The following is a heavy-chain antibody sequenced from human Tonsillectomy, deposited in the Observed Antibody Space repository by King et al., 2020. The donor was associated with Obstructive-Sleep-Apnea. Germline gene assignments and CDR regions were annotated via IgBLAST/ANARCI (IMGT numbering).Heavy chain of an antibody. D-gene: IGHD2-8*01. CDR3: ARGGYCTNGVCYTFVY. J-gene: IGHJ4*02. V-gene: IGHV4-30-4*07. Sequence: QLQESGPGLVKPSQTLSLTCAVSGGSISSGGYSWSWIRQPPGKGLEWIGYIYYSGSTYYNPSLKSRVTISVDTSKNQFSLKLSSVTAADTAVYYCARGGYCTNGVCYTFVYWGKGTLVTVSS. CDR1: GGSISSGGYS. CDR2: IYYSGST.